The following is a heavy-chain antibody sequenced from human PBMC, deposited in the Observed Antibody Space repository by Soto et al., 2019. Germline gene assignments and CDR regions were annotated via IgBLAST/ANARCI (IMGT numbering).Heavy chain of an antibody. CDR2: ISGYSGNT. Sequence: QVQLVQPGAEVKKPGASVKVSCKASGYTFTSYGINWVRQAPGQGLEWMGWISGYSGNTNYAQKLRGRVTMTTDTSTSTAYMELRSLRSDDTAVYYCAREGGYSYEYYFDYWGQGTLVTVSS. D-gene: IGHD5-18*01. CDR1: GYTFTSYG. CDR3: AREGGYSYEYYFDY. J-gene: IGHJ4*02. V-gene: IGHV1-18*01.